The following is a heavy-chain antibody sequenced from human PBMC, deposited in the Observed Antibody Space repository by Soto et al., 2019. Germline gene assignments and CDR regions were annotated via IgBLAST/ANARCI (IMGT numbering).Heavy chain of an antibody. CDR3: ARAIYVWGWTELWFDP. D-gene: IGHD3-16*01. J-gene: IGHJ5*02. CDR1: GGSFSGYY. Sequence: SETLSLTCAVYGGSFSGYYWSWIRQPPGKGLEWIGEINHSGSTNYNPSLKSRVTISVDTSKNQFSLKLSSVTAADTAVYYCARAIYVWGWTELWFDPWGQGTLVTVYS. V-gene: IGHV4-34*01. CDR2: INHSGST.